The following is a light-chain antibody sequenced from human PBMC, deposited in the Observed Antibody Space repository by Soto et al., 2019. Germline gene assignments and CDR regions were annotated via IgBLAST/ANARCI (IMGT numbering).Light chain of an antibody. Sequence: QSALTQSASVSGSPGQSITISCTGTSSDVGAYNYVSWYQQHPDKAPKLMISEVSNRPSGVSNRFSGSKSGNTASLTISGLQADDEAAYYCCSYTTTRTWVFGGGTKLTVL. J-gene: IGLJ3*02. V-gene: IGLV2-14*01. CDR3: CSYTTTRTWV. CDR1: SSDVGAYNY. CDR2: EVS.